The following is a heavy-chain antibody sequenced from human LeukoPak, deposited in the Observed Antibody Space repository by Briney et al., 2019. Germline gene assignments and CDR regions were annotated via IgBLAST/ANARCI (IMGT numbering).Heavy chain of an antibody. CDR2: ISGSGGST. V-gene: IGHV3-23*01. Sequence: GGSLRLSCAASGFTFSSYAMSWVRQAPGKGLEWVSAISGSGGSTYYADSVKGRFTISRDNSKNTLYLQMNSLRAEDTAVYYCAKGGYSYGYGYYFDYWGQGTLVTVSS. CDR3: AKGGYSYGYGYYFDY. D-gene: IGHD5-18*01. J-gene: IGHJ4*02. CDR1: GFTFSSYA.